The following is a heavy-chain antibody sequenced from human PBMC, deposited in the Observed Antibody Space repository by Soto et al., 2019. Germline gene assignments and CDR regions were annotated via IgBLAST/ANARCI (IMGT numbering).Heavy chain of an antibody. D-gene: IGHD3-3*01. CDR2: IYYSGST. J-gene: IGHJ4*02. Sequence: QLQLQESGPGLVKPSETLSLTCTVSGGSISSSSYYWGWIRQPPGKGLEWIGSIYYSGSTYYNPSRRCRVTIPVYTSKNQFSLKLSSVTAADTAVYYCARLEGHYDFWSGYYPLYYFDYWGQGTLVTVSS. CDR3: ARLEGHYDFWSGYYPLYYFDY. V-gene: IGHV4-39*01. CDR1: GGSISSSSYY.